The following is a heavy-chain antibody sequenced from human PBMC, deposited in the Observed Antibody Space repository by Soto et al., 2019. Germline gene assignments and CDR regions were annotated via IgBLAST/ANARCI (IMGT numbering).Heavy chain of an antibody. CDR3: ATSAAAPGNY. Sequence: EVHLVESGGGLVQPGGSLRLYCAASGFTFSRDWMSWVRQAPGKGLEWVANIKQDGSDKYYVDSVKGRFTISRDNDKNSRYLQMNSLRAEDTDVYYCATSAAAPGNYWGQGTLVTVSS. J-gene: IGHJ4*02. V-gene: IGHV3-7*01. CDR2: IKQDGSDK. CDR1: GFTFSRDW. D-gene: IGHD6-13*01.